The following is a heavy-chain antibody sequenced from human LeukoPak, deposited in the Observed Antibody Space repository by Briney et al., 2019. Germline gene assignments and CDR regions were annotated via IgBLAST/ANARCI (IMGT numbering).Heavy chain of an antibody. J-gene: IGHJ5*02. CDR3: ARGTGFYDILTNEANNWFDP. Sequence: PSETLSLTCTVSGGSISSYYWSWIRQPPGKGLEWIGYIYYSGSTNYNPSLKSRVTISVDTSKNQFSLKLSSVTAADTAVYYCARGTGFYDILTNEANNWFDPWGRGTLVTVSS. CDR1: GGSISSYY. D-gene: IGHD3-9*01. V-gene: IGHV4-59*01. CDR2: IYYSGST.